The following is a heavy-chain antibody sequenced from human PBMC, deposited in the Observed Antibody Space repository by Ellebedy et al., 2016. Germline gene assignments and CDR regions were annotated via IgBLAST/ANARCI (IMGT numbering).Heavy chain of an antibody. CDR1: GFTFSSYA. V-gene: IGHV3-30-3*01. CDR2: ISYDGSNK. D-gene: IGHD3-16*01. Sequence: GGSLRLSCAASGFTFSSYAMHWVRQAPGKGLEWVAVISYDGSNKYYADSVKGRFTISRDNSKNTLYLQMNSLRAEDTAVYYCARDPGGSYYFDYWGQGTLVTVSS. CDR3: ARDPGGSYYFDY. J-gene: IGHJ4*02.